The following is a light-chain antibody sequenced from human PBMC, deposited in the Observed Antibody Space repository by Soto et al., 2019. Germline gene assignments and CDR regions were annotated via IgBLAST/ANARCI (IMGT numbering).Light chain of an antibody. CDR2: DVS. CDR1: SSDVGGYNY. Sequence: QSALTQPASVSGSPGQSITISCTGTSSDVGGYNYVSWYQQHPGKAPKLMIYDVSNRPSGVSNRFSGSKSGNTASLTISGLQAEDEADYDSSSYTSSSTYVVFGGGTKLTVL. CDR3: SSYTSSSTYVV. V-gene: IGLV2-14*01. J-gene: IGLJ2*01.